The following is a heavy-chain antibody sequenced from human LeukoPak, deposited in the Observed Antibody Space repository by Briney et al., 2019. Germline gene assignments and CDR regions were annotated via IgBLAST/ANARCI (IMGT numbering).Heavy chain of an antibody. J-gene: IGHJ4*02. D-gene: IGHD3-10*01. V-gene: IGHV4-61*02. CDR1: GGSISSSYY. CDR2: VYSIGST. Sequence: SETLSLTCTVSGGSISSSYYRSWIRPPAGKGLEWIGRVYSIGSTNYNPSLKSRVTISVDTSKNQFSLKLSSVTAADTAVYYCARVIWFGEGHDSCGQGTQFTVSS. CDR3: ARVIWFGEGHDS.